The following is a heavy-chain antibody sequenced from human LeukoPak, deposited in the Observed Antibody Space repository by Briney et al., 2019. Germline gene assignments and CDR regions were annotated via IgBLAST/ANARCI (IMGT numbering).Heavy chain of an antibody. D-gene: IGHD2-2*02. J-gene: IGHJ3*02. CDR1: GLPPSSNY. Sequence: SLGLSRSSTGLPPSSNYMSCYRQAPGTRLHHASAISYACTNKYSADSVKGRFTISTDNSKNTLYLQMTSLRAEDTAVYYCARDLTYPGYCSRTSCYTYAFDIWGQGTMVTVSS. CDR2: ISYACTNK. CDR3: ARDLTYPGYCSRTSCYTYAFDI. V-gene: IGHV3-30-3*01.